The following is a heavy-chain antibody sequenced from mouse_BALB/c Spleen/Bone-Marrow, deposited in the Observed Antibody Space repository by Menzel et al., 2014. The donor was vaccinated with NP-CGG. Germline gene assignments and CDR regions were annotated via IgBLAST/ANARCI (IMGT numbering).Heavy chain of an antibody. CDR2: IDLANGNT. J-gene: IGHJ3*01. Sequence: EVQLQQSGAELVKPGASVKLSCTASGFNIKDTYMHWAKQRPEQGLEWIGRIDLANGNTKYDPKFQGKATITTDTSSNTAYLQLRSLTSEDTAVYYCARYDYRYSWFAYWGQGTLVTVSA. V-gene: IGHV14-3*02. D-gene: IGHD2-14*01. CDR3: ARYDYRYSWFAY. CDR1: GFNIKDTY.